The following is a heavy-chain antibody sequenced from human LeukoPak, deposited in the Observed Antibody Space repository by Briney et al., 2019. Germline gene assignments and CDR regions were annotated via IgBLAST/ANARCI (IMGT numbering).Heavy chain of an antibody. CDR3: ARQGRWLAYLYYFDY. CDR1: GGSISSSSYY. V-gene: IGHV4-39*01. Sequence: SETLSLTCTVSGGSISSSSYYWGWIRQPPGKGLEWIGSTYYSGSTYYNPSLKSRVTISVDTSKNQFSLKLSSVTAADTAVYYCARQGRWLAYLYYFDYWGQGTLVTVSS. D-gene: IGHD6-19*01. CDR2: TYYSGST. J-gene: IGHJ4*02.